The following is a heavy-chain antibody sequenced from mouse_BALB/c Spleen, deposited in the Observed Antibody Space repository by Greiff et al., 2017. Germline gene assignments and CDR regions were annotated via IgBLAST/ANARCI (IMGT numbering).Heavy chain of an antibody. V-gene: IGHV1-69*02. Sequence: QVQLQQPGAELVRPGASVKLSCKASGYTFTSYWINWVKQRPGQGLEWIGNIYPSDSYTNYNQKFKDKATLTVDKSSSTAYMQLSSPTSEDSAVYYCTRDYDGFAYWGQGTLVTVSA. CDR1: GYTFTSYW. J-gene: IGHJ3*01. CDR3: TRDYDGFAY. CDR2: IYPSDSYT. D-gene: IGHD2-4*01.